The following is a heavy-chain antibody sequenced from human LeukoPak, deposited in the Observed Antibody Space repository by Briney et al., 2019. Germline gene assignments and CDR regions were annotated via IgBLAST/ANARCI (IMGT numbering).Heavy chain of an antibody. CDR2: IKQDGSEI. V-gene: IGHV3-7*03. CDR1: GFTFRSYW. Sequence: GGSLRLSCAASGFTFRSYWMDWVRQAPGKGLEWVANIKQDGSEIYYVDSVKGRFTISRDNSKNTLYLQVNGLRTEDTAVYYCAKDRLLNCRGDCYIFDYWGQGTVVTVSS. CDR3: AKDRLLNCRGDCYIFDY. J-gene: IGHJ4*02. D-gene: IGHD2-21*02.